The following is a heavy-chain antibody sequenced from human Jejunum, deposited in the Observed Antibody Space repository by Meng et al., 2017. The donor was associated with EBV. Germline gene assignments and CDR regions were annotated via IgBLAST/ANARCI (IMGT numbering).Heavy chain of an antibody. V-gene: IGHV3-30-3*01. CDR1: GFTFSGHA. Sequence: VQLVGSGGVLVQPGRSLRLSCATSGFTFSGHAMQWVRQAPGKGLKWVALISNDGNNKYYADSVKGRFTISRDNSKNTLYLQMNSLRVDDTALYYCTREWGADYWGQGTLVTVSS. CDR2: ISNDGNNK. J-gene: IGHJ4*02. D-gene: IGHD3-16*01. CDR3: TREWGADY.